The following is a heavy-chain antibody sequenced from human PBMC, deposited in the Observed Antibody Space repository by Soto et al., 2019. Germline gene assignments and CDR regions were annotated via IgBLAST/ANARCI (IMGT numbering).Heavy chain of an antibody. V-gene: IGHV1-24*01. Sequence: GASVKVSCKVSGYTLTELSMHWVRQAPGKGLEWMGGFDPEDGETIYAQKFQGRVTMTEDTSTDTAYMELSSLRSEDTAVYYCATRVRGVRGPAYYFDYWSQGTLVTVSS. J-gene: IGHJ4*02. CDR1: GYTLTELS. CDR3: ATRVRGVRGPAYYFDY. D-gene: IGHD3-10*01. CDR2: FDPEDGET.